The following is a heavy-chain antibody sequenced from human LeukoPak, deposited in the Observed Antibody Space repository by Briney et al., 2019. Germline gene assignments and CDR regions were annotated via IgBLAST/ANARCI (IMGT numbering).Heavy chain of an antibody. CDR3: ARGRYYYDSSGYRWFDP. CDR1: GGSISSYY. J-gene: IGHJ5*02. V-gene: IGHV4-4*07. D-gene: IGHD3-22*01. Sequence: SETLSLTWTVSGGSISSYYWSWIRQPAGKGLEWIERIYTSGSTNYNPSLKSRVTMSVDTSKNQFSLKLSSVTAADTAVYYCARGRYYYDSSGYRWFDPWGQGTLVTVSS. CDR2: IYTSGST.